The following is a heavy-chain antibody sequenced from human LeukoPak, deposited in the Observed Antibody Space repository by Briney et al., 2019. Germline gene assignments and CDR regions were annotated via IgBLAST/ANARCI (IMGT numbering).Heavy chain of an antibody. V-gene: IGHV4-34*01. Sequence: SETLSLTCAVYGGSFSGYYWSWIRQPPGKGLEWIGEINHSGSTNHNPSLKSRVTISVDTSKNQFSLKLSSVTAADTAVYYCARAPANGPAARIFDYWGQGTLVTVSS. CDR1: GGSFSGYY. J-gene: IGHJ4*02. D-gene: IGHD2-2*01. CDR3: ARAPANGPAARIFDY. CDR2: INHSGST.